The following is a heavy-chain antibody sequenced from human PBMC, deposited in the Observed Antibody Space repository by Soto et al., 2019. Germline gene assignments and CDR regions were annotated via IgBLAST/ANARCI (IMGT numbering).Heavy chain of an antibody. Sequence: SETLSLTCTVAGGSISSYYWSWIRQPPGKGLEWIGYIYYSGSTNYNPSLKSRVTISVDTSKNQFSLKLSSVTAADTAVYYCAGYSSSWYQLYYFDYWGQGTLVTVSS. V-gene: IGHV4-59*08. CDR1: GGSISSYY. J-gene: IGHJ4*02. CDR2: IYYSGST. D-gene: IGHD6-13*01. CDR3: AGYSSSWYQLYYFDY.